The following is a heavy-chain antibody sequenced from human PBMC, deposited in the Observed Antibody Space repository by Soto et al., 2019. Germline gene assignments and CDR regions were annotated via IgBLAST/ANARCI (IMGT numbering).Heavy chain of an antibody. CDR3: ARSRVVAAAKYYYYAMDA. D-gene: IGHD2-15*01. CDR2: IIPMFATT. Sequence: QVQLVQSGAEVKKPGSSVKVSCKASGGTFSSYSMSWVRQAPGQGLEWMGGIIPMFATTNYAQKFQGRLTMNADESTRTAYMELTSLSSEATAIYYCARSRVVAAAKYYYYAMDAWGQGTTVTVSS. CDR1: GGTFSSYS. J-gene: IGHJ6*02. V-gene: IGHV1-69*12.